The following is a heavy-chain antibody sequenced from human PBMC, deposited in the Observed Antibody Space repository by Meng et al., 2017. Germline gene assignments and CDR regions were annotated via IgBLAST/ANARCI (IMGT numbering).Heavy chain of an antibody. V-gene: IGHV7-4-1*02. Sequence: VQVVQSGSELKKPGDSVKFPCNASGFTFTRYAMNLVRQAPGKGLEWLEWINTNTGNQTYAQGFKGRFVFSLDTSVSTAYLQISSLKAEDTAVYYCARMGIAVAGTLGWEDDWGQGTLVTVSS. CDR3: ARMGIAVAGTLGWEDD. CDR1: GFTFTRYA. CDR2: INTNTGNQ. J-gene: IGHJ4*02. D-gene: IGHD6-19*01.